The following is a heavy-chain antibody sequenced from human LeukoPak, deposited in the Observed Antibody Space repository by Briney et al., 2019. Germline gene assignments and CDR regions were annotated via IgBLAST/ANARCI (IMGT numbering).Heavy chain of an antibody. Sequence: GGSLRLSCEVSGFTFSTSWMSWVRQAPGQGLEWVANINQDEGHKDYVDSVKGRFTVSRDNAKNSLYLQMNRLRVDDTAMYFCVRGVEYWGQGTPVTVSS. V-gene: IGHV3-7*04. J-gene: IGHJ4*02. CDR2: INQDEGHK. CDR3: VRGVEY. CDR1: GFTFSTSW.